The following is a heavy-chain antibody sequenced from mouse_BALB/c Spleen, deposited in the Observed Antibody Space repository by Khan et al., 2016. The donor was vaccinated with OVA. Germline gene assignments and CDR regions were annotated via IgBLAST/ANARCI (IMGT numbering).Heavy chain of an antibody. J-gene: IGHJ3*01. CDR3: TRGGVDGSSFAY. CDR1: GYTFTNYW. CDR2: IYPSDSYT. V-gene: IGHV1-69*02. Sequence: VQLQQSGTELVRPGASVKLSCKASGYTFTNYWINWVKQRPGQGLEWIGNIYPSDSYTNYHQKFNDKATLTVDKYSSTAYMQLSSPTSEGSAVYYCTRGGVDGSSFAYWGQGTLVTVSA. D-gene: IGHD2-3*01.